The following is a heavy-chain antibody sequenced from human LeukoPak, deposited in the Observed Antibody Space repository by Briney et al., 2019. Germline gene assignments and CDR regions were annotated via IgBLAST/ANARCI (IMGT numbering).Heavy chain of an antibody. CDR3: ARFAGYNSWFDP. J-gene: IGHJ5*02. CDR1: GFTFSSYS. V-gene: IGHV3-21*01. Sequence: GGSLRLSCAASGFTFSSYSMNWVRQAPGKGLEWVSSISSSSSYIYYADSVKGRFTISRDNAKNSLYLQMNSLRAEDMAVYYCARFAGYNSWFDPWGQGTLVTVSS. D-gene: IGHD1-14*01. CDR2: ISSSSSYI.